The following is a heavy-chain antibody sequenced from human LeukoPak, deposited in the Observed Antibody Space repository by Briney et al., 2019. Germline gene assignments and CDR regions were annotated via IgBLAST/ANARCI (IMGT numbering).Heavy chain of an antibody. CDR3: ARRVVVVPADIAYDAFDI. V-gene: IGHV4-39*01. CDR2: IYYSGST. Sequence: PSETLSLTCTVSGGSISNSSYYWGWIRQPPGKGLEWIGSIYYSGSTYYNPSLKSRVTISVDTSKNQFSLKLSSVTAADTAVYFCARRVVVVPADIAYDAFDIWGQGTMVTVSS. D-gene: IGHD2-2*01. CDR1: GGSISNSSYY. J-gene: IGHJ3*02.